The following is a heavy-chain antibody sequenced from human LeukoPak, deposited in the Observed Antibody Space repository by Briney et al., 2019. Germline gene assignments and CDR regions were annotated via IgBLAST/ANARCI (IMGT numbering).Heavy chain of an antibody. CDR1: GYIFTHNW. J-gene: IGHJ4*02. V-gene: IGHV5-51*01. CDR2: IYPGDSDT. Sequence: KRGESLKISCKGSGYIFTHNWIGWVRQMPGKGLEWMGIIYPGDSDTRYSPSFEGLVTISVDKSISTAYLQWSSLKASDTAMYYCARQTRDGSGSRGYSFDFWGQGTLVTVSS. D-gene: IGHD3-10*01. CDR3: ARQTRDGSGSRGYSFDF.